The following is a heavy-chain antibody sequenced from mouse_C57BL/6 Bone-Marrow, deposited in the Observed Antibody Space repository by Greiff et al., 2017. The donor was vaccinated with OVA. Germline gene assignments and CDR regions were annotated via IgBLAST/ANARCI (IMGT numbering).Heavy chain of an antibody. CDR1: GYTFTSYD. V-gene: IGHV1-85*01. CDR3: ARCYYGSSPYWYFDV. D-gene: IGHD1-1*01. Sequence: QVQLQQSGPELVKPGASVKLSCKASGYTFTSYDINWVKQRPGQGLEWIGWIYPRDGSTTYNEKFKGKATLTVDTSSSTAYMELHSLTSEDSAVYFCARCYYGSSPYWYFDVWGTGTTVTVSS. CDR2: IYPRDGST. J-gene: IGHJ1*03.